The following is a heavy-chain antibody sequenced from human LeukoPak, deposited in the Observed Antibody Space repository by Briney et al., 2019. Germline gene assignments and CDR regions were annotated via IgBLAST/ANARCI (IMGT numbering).Heavy chain of an antibody. Sequence: PGGSLRLSCAASGFTFSTYSMNWVRQAPGKGLEWVSSISGRSSYMYYADSVKGRFTISRDSAKNSLYLQMNSLRAEDMAVYYCARGPYDFWSGYEFYFDYWGQGTLVTVSS. V-gene: IGHV3-21*01. D-gene: IGHD3-3*01. CDR2: ISGRSSYM. CDR1: GFTFSTYS. CDR3: ARGPYDFWSGYEFYFDY. J-gene: IGHJ4*02.